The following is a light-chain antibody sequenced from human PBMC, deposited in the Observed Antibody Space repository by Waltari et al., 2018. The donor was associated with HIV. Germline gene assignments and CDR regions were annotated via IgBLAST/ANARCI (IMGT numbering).Light chain of an antibody. CDR1: TSNIGSNA. CDR2: TNN. J-gene: IGLJ2*01. V-gene: IGLV1-44*01. CDR3: AVWDDSLNGNVI. Sequence: QSVLTQPPSTSGTPGQRVTISCSGSTSNIGSNAVNWYQQLTGTAPKLVIYTNNQRMPGVPDRFTGSKSGTSASLAISGLQSEDEAHYYCAVWDDSLNGNVIFGGGTKLTVL.